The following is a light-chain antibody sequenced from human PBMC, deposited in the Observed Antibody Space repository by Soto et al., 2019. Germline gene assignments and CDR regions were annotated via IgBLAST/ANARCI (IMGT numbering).Light chain of an antibody. J-gene: IGLJ1*01. CDR3: QSYDSSLSGFYV. CDR2: TNT. CDR1: ISNIGAGYA. Sequence: QSVLTQPPSVSGAPGQRVTISCTGSISNIGAGYAVHWYQQLPGTAPKLLIYTNTNRPSGVPDRFSGSKSGTSASLAITGLQAEDEADYYCQSYDSSLSGFYVFGTGTQLIVL. V-gene: IGLV1-40*01.